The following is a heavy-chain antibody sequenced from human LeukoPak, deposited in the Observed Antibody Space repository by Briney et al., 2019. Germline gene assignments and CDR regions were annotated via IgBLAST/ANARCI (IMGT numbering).Heavy chain of an antibody. J-gene: IGHJ4*02. CDR2: IYWDDDK. D-gene: IGHD3-10*01. V-gene: IGHV2-5*02. CDR3: AHRPPHASGSNPFDY. Sequence: KESGPTLVKPTQTLTLTCTFSGFSLTTSGVGVGWIRQPPGKALQWLALIYWDDDKFYSPSLKSRLTIPKDTSKNQVVLTMTTMGPVDTATYYCAHRPPHASGSNPFDYWGQGTLVPVSS. CDR1: GFSLTTSGVG.